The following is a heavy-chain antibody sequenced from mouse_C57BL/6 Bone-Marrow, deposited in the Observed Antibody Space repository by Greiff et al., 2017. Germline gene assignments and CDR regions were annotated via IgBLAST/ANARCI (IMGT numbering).Heavy chain of an antibody. D-gene: IGHD1-1*02. J-gene: IGHJ2*01. Sequence: VQLQQSGAELVRPGASVTLSCTASGFNIKDDYMHWVKQRPEQGLEWIGWIDPENGDTEYASKFQGKATITADTSSNTAYLQLSSLTSEDTAVYYCTTLWYFDYWGQGTTLTVSS. CDR1: GFNIKDDY. CDR2: IDPENGDT. CDR3: TTLWYFDY. V-gene: IGHV14-4*01.